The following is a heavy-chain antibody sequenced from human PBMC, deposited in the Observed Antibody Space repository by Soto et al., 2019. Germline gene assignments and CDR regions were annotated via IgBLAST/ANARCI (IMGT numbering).Heavy chain of an antibody. D-gene: IGHD2-15*01. CDR3: ARDGYCSGGSCYHFDY. J-gene: IGHJ4*02. Sequence: ASVKVSCKASGYTFTSYYMHWVRQAPGQGLEWMGIINPSGGSTSYAQKFQGRVTMTRDTSTSTVYMELSSLRSEDTAVYYCARDGYCSGGSCYHFDYWGQGTLVTVSS. CDR1: GYTFTSYY. CDR2: INPSGGST. V-gene: IGHV1-46*03.